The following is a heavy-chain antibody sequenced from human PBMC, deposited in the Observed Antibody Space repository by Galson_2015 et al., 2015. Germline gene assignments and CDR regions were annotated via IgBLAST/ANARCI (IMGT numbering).Heavy chain of an antibody. D-gene: IGHD1-1*01. Sequence: SLRLSCAASGFTFSGYAMHWVRQAPGKGLEWVAVISYDGSNKFYADSVKGRFTISRDKSKNTLYLQMNSLRTEDTAVYYCARALSDNPGDGMDVWGQGTTVTVSS. CDR2: ISYDGSNK. CDR1: GFTFSGYA. V-gene: IGHV3-30-3*01. CDR3: ARALSDNPGDGMDV. J-gene: IGHJ6*02.